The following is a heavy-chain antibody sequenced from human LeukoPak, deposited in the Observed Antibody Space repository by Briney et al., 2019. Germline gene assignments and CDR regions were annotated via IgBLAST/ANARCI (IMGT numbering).Heavy chain of an antibody. Sequence: SVKVSCKASGFTFTSSAVQWVRQARGQRLEWIGWIVVGSGNTNYAQKFQERVTITRDMSTSTAYMELSSLRSEDTAVYYCAADGCHPDGIWFGESLDYWGQGTLVTVSS. CDR2: IVVGSGNT. V-gene: IGHV1-58*01. CDR1: GFTFTSSA. D-gene: IGHD3-10*01. CDR3: AADGCHPDGIWFGESLDY. J-gene: IGHJ4*02.